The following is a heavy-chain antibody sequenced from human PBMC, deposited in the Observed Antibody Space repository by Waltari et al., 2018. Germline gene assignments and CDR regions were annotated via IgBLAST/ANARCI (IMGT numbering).Heavy chain of an antibody. CDR3: QRGDY. V-gene: IGHV3-7*04. CDR2: INQDGSGE. CDR1: GFTLSNFW. Sequence: EVQLVESGGGLVQPGGSLRLSCAASGFTLSNFWMSWAHQAPGKGLEWVANINQDGSGEYYVDSVKGRFTISRDNAKNSLYLQMNSLRAEDTAVYYCQRGDYWGQGTLVTVSS. J-gene: IGHJ4*02.